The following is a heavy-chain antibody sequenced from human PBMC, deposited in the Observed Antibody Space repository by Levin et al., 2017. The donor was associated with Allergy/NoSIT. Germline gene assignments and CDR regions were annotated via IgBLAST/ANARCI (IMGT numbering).Heavy chain of an antibody. V-gene: IGHV3-33*01. CDR3: ARANYVWGYVEDGPNFDY. CDR1: GFTFSNYG. J-gene: IGHJ4*02. Sequence: GGSLRLSCAASGFTFSNYGMHWVRQAPGKGLEWVAVIWHNGNNKYYADSVRGRFTISRDNSKNTLYLQMNSLRADDTALYYCARANYVWGYVEDGPNFDYWGQGTLVTVSS. D-gene: IGHD3-16*01. CDR2: IWHNGNNK.